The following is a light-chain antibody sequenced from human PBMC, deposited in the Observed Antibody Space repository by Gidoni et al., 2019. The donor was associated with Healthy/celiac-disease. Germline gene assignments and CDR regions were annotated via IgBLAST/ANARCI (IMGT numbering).Light chain of an antibody. CDR3: AAWDDSLNGYV. Sequence: QSVLTQPHSVSEAPRQRVTISCSGSSSNIGNNAVNWYQQLPGKAPKLLIYYDDLLPSGVSDRFSGSQSGTSASLAISGLQSEDEADYYCAAWDDSLNGYVFGTGTKVTVL. J-gene: IGLJ1*01. CDR2: YDD. CDR1: SSNIGNNA. V-gene: IGLV1-36*01.